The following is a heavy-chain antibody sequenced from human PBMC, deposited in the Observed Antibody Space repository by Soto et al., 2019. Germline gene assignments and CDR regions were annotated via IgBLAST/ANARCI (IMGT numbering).Heavy chain of an antibody. CDR3: AREVVETSSLWLDP. V-gene: IGHV1-24*01. J-gene: IGHJ5*02. Sequence: ASVKVSCKVSGHSLTELSIHWVRQAPGEGLEWMGGYDLEKGETIYAQKFQGRVSLTWDTSISTAYMQLNSLKIDDTAVYYCAREVVETSSLWLDPWGQGTLVTVSS. CDR2: YDLEKGET. D-gene: IGHD6-6*01. CDR1: GHSLTELS.